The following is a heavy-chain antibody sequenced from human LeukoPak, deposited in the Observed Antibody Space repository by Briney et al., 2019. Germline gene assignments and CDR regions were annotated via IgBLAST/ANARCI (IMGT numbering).Heavy chain of an antibody. Sequence: ASVKVSCKASGYTFTSYDINWVRQATGQGLEWMGIINPSGGSTSYAQKFQGRVTMTRDTSTSTVYMELSSLRSEDTAVYYCARGVSWNLDYWGQGTLVTVSS. V-gene: IGHV1-46*01. CDR1: GYTFTSYD. J-gene: IGHJ4*02. CDR3: ARGVSWNLDY. CDR2: INPSGGST. D-gene: IGHD1-1*01.